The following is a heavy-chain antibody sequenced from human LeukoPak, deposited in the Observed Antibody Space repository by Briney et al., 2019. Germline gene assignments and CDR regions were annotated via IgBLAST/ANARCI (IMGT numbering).Heavy chain of an antibody. V-gene: IGHV4-4*02. Sequence: SETLSLTCAVSGDSVSSDYWWTWVRQSPEKGLEWIGESHHSGSTNYNPSLQSRASISVDTSKNQFSLKLSSVTAADTAVYYCARVPVGATSGGYYYYYMDVWGKGTTVTVSS. CDR2: SHHSGST. CDR3: ARVPVGATSGGYYYYYMDV. D-gene: IGHD1-26*01. CDR1: GDSVSSDYW. J-gene: IGHJ6*03.